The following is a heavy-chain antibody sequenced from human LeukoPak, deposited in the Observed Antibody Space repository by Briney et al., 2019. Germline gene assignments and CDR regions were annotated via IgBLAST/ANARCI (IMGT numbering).Heavy chain of an antibody. CDR2: ISWNSGSI. J-gene: IGHJ6*02. D-gene: IGHD1-26*01. CDR1: GFTFDDYA. V-gene: IGHV3-9*01. CDR3: AKGVHSGSYGNYYYGMDV. Sequence: GGSLRPSCAASGFTFDDYAMHWVRQAPGKGLEWVSGISWNSGSIGYADSVKGRFTISRDNAKNSLYLQMNSLRAEDTALYYCAKGVHSGSYGNYYYGMDVWGQGTTVTVSS.